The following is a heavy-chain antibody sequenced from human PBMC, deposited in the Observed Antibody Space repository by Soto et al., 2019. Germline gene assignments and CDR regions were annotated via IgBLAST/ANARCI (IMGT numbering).Heavy chain of an antibody. CDR3: ATPNSSSDGYFDL. CDR1: GGTFSSYA. V-gene: IGHV1-69*13. D-gene: IGHD6-6*01. Sequence: ASVKFSCKASGGTFSSYAISWLRQAPGQGLEWMGGIIPIFGTANYAQKFQGRVTITADESTSTAYMELSSLRSEDTAVYYCATPNSSSDGYFDLWGRGTLVTVSS. CDR2: IIPIFGTA. J-gene: IGHJ2*01.